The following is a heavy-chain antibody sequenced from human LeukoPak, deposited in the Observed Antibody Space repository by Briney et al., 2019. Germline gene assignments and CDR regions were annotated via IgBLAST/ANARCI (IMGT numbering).Heavy chain of an antibody. D-gene: IGHD1-7*01. CDR2: IYGDGSFT. V-gene: IGHV3-74*01. Sequence: GGSLRLSCAASGFTFSNFWMHWVRQAPGKGLVWVALIYGDGSFTRYADSVKGRFTISRENSKNTLYLQMNSLRGEDTAVYYCASGPLTGTTNYWGQGTLVTVSS. CDR3: ASGPLTGTTNY. J-gene: IGHJ4*02. CDR1: GFTFSNFW.